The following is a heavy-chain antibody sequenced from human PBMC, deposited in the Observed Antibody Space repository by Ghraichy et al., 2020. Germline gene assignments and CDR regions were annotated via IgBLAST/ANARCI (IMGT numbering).Heavy chain of an antibody. CDR3: AVDSSSGTNDY. CDR2: ISGSGGST. J-gene: IGHJ4*02. D-gene: IGHD6-6*01. V-gene: IGHV3-23*01. CDR1: GFTFSSYA. Sequence: LSLTCAASGFTFSSYAMSWVRQAPGKGLEWVSAISGSGGSTYYADSVKGRFTISRDNSKNTLYLQMNSLRAEDTAVYYCAVDSSSGTNDYWGQGTLVTVSS.